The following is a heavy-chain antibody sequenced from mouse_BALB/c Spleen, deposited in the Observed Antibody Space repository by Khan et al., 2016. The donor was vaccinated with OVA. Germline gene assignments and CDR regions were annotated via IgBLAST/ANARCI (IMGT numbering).Heavy chain of an antibody. Sequence: EVKVEESGPGLVKPSQSLSLTCTVTGYSITSDYAWNWIRQFPGNKLEWLGYIRSSGSTNYNPALKSRISITRDTSKNQFFLQLNSVTTEDTATYYCARDGSRYNYAMDYWGQGTSVTVSS. D-gene: IGHD2-3*01. CDR3: ARDGSRYNYAMDY. V-gene: IGHV3-2*02. J-gene: IGHJ4*01. CDR1: GYSITSDYA. CDR2: IRSSGST.